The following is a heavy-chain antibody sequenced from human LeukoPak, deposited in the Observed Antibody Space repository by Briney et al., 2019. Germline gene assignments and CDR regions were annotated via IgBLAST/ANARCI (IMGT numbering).Heavy chain of an antibody. CDR2: IYSGGST. V-gene: IGHV3-53*05. D-gene: IGHD6-13*01. J-gene: IGHJ4*02. Sequence: GGSLRLSCAASGFTFSSNYMSWVRQAPGKGLEWVSVIYSGGSTYYADSVKGRFTISRDNSKNTLYLQMNSLRAEDTAVYYCARALGGQHQLKFDHWGQGTLVTVSS. CDR3: ARALGGQHQLKFDH. CDR1: GFTFSSNY.